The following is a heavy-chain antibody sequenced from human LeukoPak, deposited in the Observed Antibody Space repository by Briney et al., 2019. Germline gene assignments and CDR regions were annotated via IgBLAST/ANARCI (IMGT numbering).Heavy chain of an antibody. V-gene: IGHV5-51*01. CDR1: GYSFTSYW. Sequence: GESLKISCKGSGYSFTSYWIGWVRQMPGKGLEWMGIIYPGDSDTRYSPSFQGQVTISADKSISTAYLQWSSLKASDTAMYYCARLGVRCSSTCCPDFDYWGQGTLVTVSS. D-gene: IGHD2-2*01. J-gene: IGHJ4*02. CDR2: IYPGDSDT. CDR3: ARLGVRCSSTCCPDFDY.